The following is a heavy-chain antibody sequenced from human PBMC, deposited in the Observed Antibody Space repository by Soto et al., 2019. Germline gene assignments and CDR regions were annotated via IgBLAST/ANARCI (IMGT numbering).Heavy chain of an antibody. V-gene: IGHV3-23*01. Sequence: QLLQSGGGLVQPGGSLTLSCAASGFTFGTTDMSWVRQAPGEGLEWVSTIDGSGGITYYADSVKGRFTISRDNSRNTVYLQMNSLGGYDTALYYCVKNSGWFNTWGQGALVTVSS. CDR1: GFTFGTTD. CDR3: VKNSGWFNT. J-gene: IGHJ5*02. D-gene: IGHD3-10*01. CDR2: IDGSGGIT.